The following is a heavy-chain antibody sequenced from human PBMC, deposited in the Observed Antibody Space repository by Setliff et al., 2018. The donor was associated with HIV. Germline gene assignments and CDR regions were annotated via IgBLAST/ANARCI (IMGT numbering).Heavy chain of an antibody. CDR2: IYYSETT. Sequence: SETLSLTCTVSGGSISSNTYYWGWIRQPPGKGLEWIGTIYYSETTYYNPSLKSRVTISVDTSKNHFSLKLSSVTAADTAVYYCARIPHTVHGDFQGYFDYWGQGTLVTVSS. D-gene: IGHD4-17*01. J-gene: IGHJ4*02. CDR3: ARIPHTVHGDFQGYFDY. V-gene: IGHV4-39*02. CDR1: GGSISSNTYY.